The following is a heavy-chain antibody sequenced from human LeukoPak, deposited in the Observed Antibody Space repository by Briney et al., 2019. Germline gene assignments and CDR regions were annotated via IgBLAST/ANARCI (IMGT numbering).Heavy chain of an antibody. D-gene: IGHD1-26*01. CDR3: ATGRYSGSVDY. CDR2: MYHTGTI. CDR1: GYSLGSGFY. V-gene: IGHV4-38-2*01. J-gene: IGHJ4*02. Sequence: SETLSLTCAVSGYSLGSGFYCGWVRQPPGKGLEWIGNMYHTGTIYYNPSLRSRPTISEDTSKSHFSLTVDSVTAADTAVYYCATGRYSGSVDYWGQGILVTVSS.